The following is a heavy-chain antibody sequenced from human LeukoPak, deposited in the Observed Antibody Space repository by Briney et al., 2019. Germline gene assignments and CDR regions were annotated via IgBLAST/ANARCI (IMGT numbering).Heavy chain of an antibody. CDR2: IDWDDDK. J-gene: IGHJ4*02. Sequence: SGPALVKPTQTLTLTCTFSGFSLSTSGMCVSWIRQPPGKALEWLARIDWDDDKYYSTSLKTRLTISKDTSKDQVVLTMTNMDPVDTATYYCARIRITGTTAIDWGQGTLVTVSS. CDR1: GFSLSTSGMC. V-gene: IGHV2-70*11. D-gene: IGHD1-20*01. CDR3: ARIRITGTTAID.